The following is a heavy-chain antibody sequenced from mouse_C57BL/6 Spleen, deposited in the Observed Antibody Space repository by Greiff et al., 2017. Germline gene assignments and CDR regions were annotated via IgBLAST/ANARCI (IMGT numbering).Heavy chain of an antibody. D-gene: IGHD1-1*01. V-gene: IGHV1-39*01. CDR2: INPNYGTT. CDR1: GYSFTDYN. CDR3: AISVVTTVVARYFDV. Sequence: VHVKQSGPELVKPGASVKISCKASGYSFTDYNMNWVKQSNGKSLEWIGVINPNYGTTSYNQKFKGKATLTVDQSSSTAYMQLSSLTSKDSAVYYFAISVVTTVVARYFDVWGTGTTVTVSS. J-gene: IGHJ1*03.